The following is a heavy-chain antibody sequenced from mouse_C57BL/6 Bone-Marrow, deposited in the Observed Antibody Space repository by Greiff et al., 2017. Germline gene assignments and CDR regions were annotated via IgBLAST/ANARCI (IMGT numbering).Heavy chain of an antibody. D-gene: IGHD1-3*01. Sequence: VQLQQPGAELVKPGASVKLSCKASGYTFTSYWMHWVKQRPGQGLEWIGMIHPNSGSTNYNEKFKSKATLTVDKSSSTAYMQLSSLTSEDSAVYYCAWEVSGYGYVDVGGTGTTVTVSS. CDR1: GYTFTSYW. V-gene: IGHV1-64*01. CDR2: IHPNSGST. CDR3: AWEVSGYGYVDV. J-gene: IGHJ1*03.